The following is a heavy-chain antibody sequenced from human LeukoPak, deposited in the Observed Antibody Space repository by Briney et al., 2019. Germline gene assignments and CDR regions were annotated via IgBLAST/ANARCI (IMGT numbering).Heavy chain of an antibody. CDR3: AHRRVGATHFDY. J-gene: IGHJ4*02. Sequence: ESGPTLVKPTQTLTLTCTFSGFSLSTSGVGVGWIRQPPGKALEWLALIYWNDDKRYSPSLKGRLTITKDTSKNQVVLTMTNMDPVDTATYYCAHRRVGATHFDYWGQGTLVTVSS. D-gene: IGHD1-26*01. CDR2: IYWNDDK. CDR1: GFSLSTSGVG. V-gene: IGHV2-5*01.